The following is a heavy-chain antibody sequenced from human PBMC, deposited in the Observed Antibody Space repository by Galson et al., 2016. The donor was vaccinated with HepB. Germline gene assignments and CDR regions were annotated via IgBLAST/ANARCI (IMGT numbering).Heavy chain of an antibody. CDR2: IRSKDNSYAT. J-gene: IGHJ6*04. CDR3: TSSSRPNYYYGMDA. D-gene: IGHD2-2*01. V-gene: IGHV3-73*01. Sequence: SLRLSCAVSGFILSGSSMHWVRQASGKGLEWVGRIRSKDNSYATAYAASVRGRFTISRDDSKNTAYLQMSSLKIEDTAVYYCTSSSRPNYYYGMDAWGKGTTVTVS. CDR1: GFILSGSS.